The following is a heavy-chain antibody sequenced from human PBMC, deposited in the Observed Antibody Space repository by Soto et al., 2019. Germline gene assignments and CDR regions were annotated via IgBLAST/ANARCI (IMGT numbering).Heavy chain of an antibody. CDR3: AKFKAAKDSTAPYYYYYMDV. J-gene: IGHJ6*03. Sequence: GGSLRLSCAASGFTFSSYAMSWVRQAPGKGLEWVSAISGSGGSTYYADSVKGRFTISRDNSKNTLYLQMNSLRAEDTAVYYCAKFKAAKDSTAPYYYYYMDVWGKGTTVTVSS. CDR2: ISGSGGST. V-gene: IGHV3-23*01. CDR1: GFTFSSYA.